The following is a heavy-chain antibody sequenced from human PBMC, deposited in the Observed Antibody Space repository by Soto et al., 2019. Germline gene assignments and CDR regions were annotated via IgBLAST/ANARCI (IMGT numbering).Heavy chain of an antibody. V-gene: IGHV4-59*02. CDR3: ASRLYGSNAFFDS. CDR2: IYYGGST. CDR1: GGSVSSNY. J-gene: IGHJ5*01. D-gene: IGHD4-17*01. Sequence: SSETLSLTCTVSGGSVSSNYWSWIRQPPGKGLEWIGYIYYGGSTHSNPSLKSRVVISIDTSKNQFSLKLSSVTAADTAVYYCASRLYGSNAFFDSWGQGALVTVSS.